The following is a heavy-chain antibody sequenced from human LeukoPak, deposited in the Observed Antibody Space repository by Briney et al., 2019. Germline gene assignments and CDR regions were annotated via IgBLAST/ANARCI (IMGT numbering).Heavy chain of an antibody. V-gene: IGHV4-38-2*02. D-gene: IGHD6-6*01. CDR2: IYHSGST. CDR1: GYSISSGYY. J-gene: IGHJ6*03. CDR3: ASGVAARPLTGYYYYYYMDV. Sequence: PSETLSLTCTVSGYSISSGYYWGWIRQPPGKGLEWIGSIYHSGSTYYNPSLKSRVTISVDTSKNQFSLKLSSVTAADTAVYYCASGVAARPLTGYYYYYYMDVWGKGTTVTVSS.